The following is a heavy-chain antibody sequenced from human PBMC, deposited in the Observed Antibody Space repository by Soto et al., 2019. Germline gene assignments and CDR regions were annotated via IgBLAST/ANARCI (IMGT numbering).Heavy chain of an antibody. J-gene: IGHJ5*02. Sequence: QITLKESGPTLVKPTQTLTLTCTFSGFSLSSSGVAVGWIHQPPGKALEWLAVVYWNDDKYYSPSLKSRLTITKDTSKNQVDLTLTNMDPVDTATYYCAHRRGVFPMCWFDPWGQGTQVTVSS. CDR1: GFSLSSSGVA. CDR2: VYWNDDK. D-gene: IGHD3-10*02. V-gene: IGHV2-5*01. CDR3: AHRRGVFPMCWFDP.